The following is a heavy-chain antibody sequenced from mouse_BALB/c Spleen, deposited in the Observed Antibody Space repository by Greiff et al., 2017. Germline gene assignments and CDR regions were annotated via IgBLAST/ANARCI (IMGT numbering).Heavy chain of an antibody. J-gene: IGHJ3*01. CDR2: ISYSGST. Sequence: EVKLQESGPGLVKPSQSLSLTCTVTGYSITSDYAWNWIRQFPGNKLEWMGYISYSGSTSYNPSLKSRISITRDTSKNQFFLQLNSVTTEDTATYYCARPMIRGAWFAYWGQGTLVTVSA. CDR3: ARPMIRGAWFAY. CDR1: GYSITSDYA. D-gene: IGHD2-4*01. V-gene: IGHV3-2*02.